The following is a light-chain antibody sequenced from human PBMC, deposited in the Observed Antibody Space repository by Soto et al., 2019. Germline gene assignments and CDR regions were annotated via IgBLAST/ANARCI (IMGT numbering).Light chain of an antibody. V-gene: IGLV4-69*01. CDR3: QTWGSGIVV. J-gene: IGLJ2*01. CDR2: LNSDGSH. CDR1: SGHSNYA. Sequence: QSVLTQSPSASASLGASVMLTCTMSSGHSNYAIAWHQQQSEKGPRYLMKLNSDGSHSKGDGIPDRFSGSSSGAERYLTISRLQSEDEADYYCQTWGSGIVVFGGGTKLTVL.